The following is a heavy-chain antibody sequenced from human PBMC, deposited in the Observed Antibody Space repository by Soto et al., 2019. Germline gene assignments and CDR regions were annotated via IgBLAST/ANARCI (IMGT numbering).Heavy chain of an antibody. CDR2: IWYDGSNK. J-gene: IGHJ4*02. CDR3: ARVYDYSNYIIDY. V-gene: IGHV3-33*01. Sequence: GGSLRLSCAASGFTFSSYGMHWVRQAPGKGLEWVAVIWYDGSNKYYADSVKGRFTISRDNSKNTLYLQMNSLRAEDTAVYYCARVYDYSNYIIDYWGQGTLVTVSS. CDR1: GFTFSSYG. D-gene: IGHD4-4*01.